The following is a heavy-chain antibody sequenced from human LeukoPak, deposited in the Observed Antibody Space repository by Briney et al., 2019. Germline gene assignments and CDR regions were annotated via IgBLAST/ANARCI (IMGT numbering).Heavy chain of an antibody. Sequence: GGSLRLXCAASGFTFSSYAMSWVRQAPGKGLEWVSAISGSGGSTYYADSVKGRFTISRDNSKNTLYLQMNSLRAEDTAVYYCAKARYLIYYFDYWGQGTLVTVSS. CDR1: GFTFSSYA. V-gene: IGHV3-23*01. D-gene: IGHD3-9*01. CDR3: AKARYLIYYFDY. CDR2: ISGSGGST. J-gene: IGHJ4*02.